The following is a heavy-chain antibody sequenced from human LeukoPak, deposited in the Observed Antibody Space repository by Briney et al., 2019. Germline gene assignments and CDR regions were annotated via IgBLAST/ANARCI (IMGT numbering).Heavy chain of an antibody. CDR2: IYPGDSDT. Sequence: GESLKISCKCYGFSFSTYWFAWVRPMPGKGLDLMGIIYPGDSDTRYSPSVQGRVTISADKSISAAYLQWSSLQASDTAVYYCARYSLLPSSTVTTNYYYMDVWGKGTTVTVSS. D-gene: IGHD4-11*01. CDR1: GFSFSTYW. V-gene: IGHV5-51*01. CDR3: ARYSLLPSSTVTTNYYYMDV. J-gene: IGHJ6*03.